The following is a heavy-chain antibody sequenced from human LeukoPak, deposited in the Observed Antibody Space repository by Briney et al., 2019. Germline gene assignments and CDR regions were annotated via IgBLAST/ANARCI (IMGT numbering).Heavy chain of an antibody. CDR2: VSGGDVHT. D-gene: IGHD6-25*01. CDR3: ATSRGYTDY. V-gene: IGHV3-23*01. Sequence: SGGSLRLSCAASGFTFSTYGMTWVRQAPGKGLEWVSAVSGGDVHTYYADSVKGRVTISRDNSRTTLYLQMNSLRPEDTAVYYCATSRGYTDYWGQGTLVTVSS. CDR1: GFTFSTYG. J-gene: IGHJ4*02.